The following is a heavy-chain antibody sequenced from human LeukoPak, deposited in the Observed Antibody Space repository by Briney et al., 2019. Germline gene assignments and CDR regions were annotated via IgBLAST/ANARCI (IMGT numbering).Heavy chain of an antibody. D-gene: IGHD3-22*01. V-gene: IGHV3-7*01. CDR2: IKQDGTEK. CDR3: ARDSRYYYDRIGGDY. Sequence: PGESLRLSCAASGFTFTTYWLGWVRQPRGKGLEGVANIKQDGTEKYYVDSVKGRFTNSRDNAKNSLYLQMNSLRAEDTAVYYCARDSRYYYDRIGGDYWGQGTLVTVSS. CDR1: GFTFTTYW. J-gene: IGHJ4*02.